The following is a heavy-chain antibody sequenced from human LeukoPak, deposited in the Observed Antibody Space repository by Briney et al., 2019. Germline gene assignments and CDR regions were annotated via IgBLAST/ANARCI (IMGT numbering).Heavy chain of an antibody. CDR3: ARDYYYYDSSGYYYIPYYFDY. J-gene: IGHJ4*02. CDR1: GYTFTGYY. D-gene: IGHD3-22*01. CDR2: INPNSGGT. Sequence: GASVKVSCKASGYTFTGYYMHWVRQAPGQGLEWMGQINPNSGGTNYAQKFQGRVTMTRDTSISTAYMELSRPRSDDTAVYYCARDYYYYDSSGYYYIPYYFDYWGQGALVTVSS. V-gene: IGHV1-2*06.